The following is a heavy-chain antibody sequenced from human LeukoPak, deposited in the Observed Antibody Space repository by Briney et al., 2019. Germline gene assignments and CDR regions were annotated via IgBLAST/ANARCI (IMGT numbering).Heavy chain of an antibody. CDR3: ARGIAVAGNPLDP. J-gene: IGHJ5*02. D-gene: IGHD6-19*01. V-gene: IGHV4-39*01. CDR2: IYYSGDT. Sequence: PSETPSLTCTVSGDSISSSSYSWGWIRQPPGKGLEWIGSIYYSGDTYYNPSLKSRVTLSVDASKIQFSLKVTSVTAADTAVYYCARGIAVAGNPLDPWGQGTLVTVSS. CDR1: GDSISSSSYS.